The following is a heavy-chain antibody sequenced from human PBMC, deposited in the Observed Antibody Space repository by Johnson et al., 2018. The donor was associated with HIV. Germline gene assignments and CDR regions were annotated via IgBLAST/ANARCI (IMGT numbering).Heavy chain of an antibody. D-gene: IGHD5-24*01. V-gene: IGHV3-30*19. CDR3: ASSRDGYKGDNAFDI. J-gene: IGHJ3*02. CDR2: ISYDGSNK. CDR1: GFTFSSYG. Sequence: QVQPVESGGGVAQPGRTLRLSCAASGFTFSSYGMHWVRQAPGKGLEWVAFISYDGSNKYYADSVKGRFTISRDNSKNTLYLQMNSLGAEDTALYYCASSRDGYKGDNAFDIWGQGTMVTVSS.